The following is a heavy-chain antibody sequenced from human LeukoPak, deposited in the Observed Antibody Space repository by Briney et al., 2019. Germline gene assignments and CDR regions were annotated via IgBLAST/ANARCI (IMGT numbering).Heavy chain of an antibody. D-gene: IGHD3-22*01. CDR3: AKMSGSGYFFYFDY. CDR1: GFTFDDYA. Sequence: GGSLRLSCAASGFTFDDYAMHWVRQAPGKGLEWVSGISWNSGSIGYADSVKGRFTISRDNAKNSLYLQMNSLRAEDTALYFCAKMSGSGYFFYFDYWGQGALVTVSS. J-gene: IGHJ4*02. V-gene: IGHV3-9*01. CDR2: ISWNSGSI.